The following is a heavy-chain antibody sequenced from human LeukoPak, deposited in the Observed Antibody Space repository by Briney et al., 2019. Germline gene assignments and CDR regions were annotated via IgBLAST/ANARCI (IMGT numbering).Heavy chain of an antibody. CDR1: GFTFSSYS. D-gene: IGHD3/OR15-3a*01. CDR2: ISSSSSYI. J-gene: IGHJ6*03. Sequence: GGXXRLSCAASGFTFSSYSMNWVRQAPGKGLEWVSSISSSSSYIYYADSLKGRFTISRDNAKNSLYLQMNRLRDEDTAVYYCARDMDYPVEYYYYYMDVWGKGTTVTVSS. CDR3: ARDMDYPVEYYYYYMDV. V-gene: IGHV3-21*01.